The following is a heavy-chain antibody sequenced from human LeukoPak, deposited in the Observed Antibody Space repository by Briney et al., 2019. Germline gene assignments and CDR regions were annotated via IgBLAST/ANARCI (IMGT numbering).Heavy chain of an antibody. CDR2: IYYTGST. Sequence: TSETLSLTCTVSGGSISSYYWSWIRQPPGKGLEWIGCIYYTGSTNYNPSLKSRVTISVDTSKNQFSLKLSSVIAADTAVYYCARDLSGSSSFGYWGQGTLVTVSS. CDR3: ARDLSGSSSFGY. CDR1: GGSISSYY. D-gene: IGHD6-6*01. J-gene: IGHJ4*02. V-gene: IGHV4-59*01.